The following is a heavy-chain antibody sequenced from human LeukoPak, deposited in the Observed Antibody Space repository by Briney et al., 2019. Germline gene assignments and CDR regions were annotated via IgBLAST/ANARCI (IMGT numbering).Heavy chain of an antibody. V-gene: IGHV4-30-2*01. J-gene: IGHJ4*02. Sequence: SGTLSLTCAVSGGSISSGGYSWSWIRQPPGKGLEWIGYIYHSGSTYYNPSLKSRVTISVDRSKNQFSLKLSSVTAADTAVYYCALAVAGPDYYFDYWGQGTLVTVSS. CDR2: IYHSGST. CDR1: GGSISSGGYS. CDR3: ALAVAGPDYYFDY. D-gene: IGHD6-19*01.